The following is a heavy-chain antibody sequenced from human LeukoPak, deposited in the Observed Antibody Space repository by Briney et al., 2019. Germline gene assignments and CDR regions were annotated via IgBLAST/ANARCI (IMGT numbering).Heavy chain of an antibody. D-gene: IGHD3-10*01. CDR1: GGTFSSYA. CDR2: IIPIFGTA. CDR3: ARGVTMVRGVVSNNYYYYYGMDV. V-gene: IGHV1-69*13. Sequence: SVKVSCKASGGTFSSYAISWVRQAPGQGLEWMGGIIPIFGTANYAQKFQGRVTITADESTSTAYMELSSLRSEDTAVYYCARGVTMVRGVVSNNYYYYYGMDVWGKGTTVTVSS. J-gene: IGHJ6*04.